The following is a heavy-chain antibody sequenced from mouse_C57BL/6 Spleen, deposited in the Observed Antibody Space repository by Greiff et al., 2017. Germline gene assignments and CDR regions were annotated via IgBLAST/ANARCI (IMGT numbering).Heavy chain of an antibody. Sequence: VQLQQPGAELVMPGASVKLSCKASGYTFTSYWMHLVKQRPGQGLEWIGEIDPSDSYTNYNQKFKGKSTLTVDKSSSTAYMQLSSLTSEDSAVYYCARKSPYAMDYWGQGTSVTVSS. CDR2: IDPSDSYT. CDR3: ARKSPYAMDY. J-gene: IGHJ4*01. V-gene: IGHV1-69*01. D-gene: IGHD1-3*01. CDR1: GYTFTSYW.